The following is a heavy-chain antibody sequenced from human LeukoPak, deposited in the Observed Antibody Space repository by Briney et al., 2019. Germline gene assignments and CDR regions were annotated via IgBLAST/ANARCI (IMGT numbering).Heavy chain of an antibody. D-gene: IGHD6-6*01. J-gene: IGHJ4*02. Sequence: PSETLSLTCTVSGGSVSSGSYYWSWIRQPPGKGLEWIGYIYYSGSTNYNPSLKSRVTISVDTSKNQFSLKLSSVTAADTAVYYCARDAKYSSSSWLDYWGQGTLVTVSS. CDR3: ARDAKYSSSSWLDY. V-gene: IGHV4-61*01. CDR2: IYYSGST. CDR1: GGSVSSGSYY.